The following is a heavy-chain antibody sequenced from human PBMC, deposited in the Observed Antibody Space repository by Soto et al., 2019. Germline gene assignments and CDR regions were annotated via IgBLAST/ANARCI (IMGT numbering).Heavy chain of an antibody. V-gene: IGHV3-33*01. D-gene: IGHD4-17*01. CDR3: ARDWATVTGWYFDL. Sequence: QVQLVESGGGVVQPGRSLRLSCAASGFTFSSYGMHWVRQAPGKGLEWVAVIWYDGSNKYYADSVKGRFTISRDNSKNTLYLQMNSLRAEDTAVYYCARDWATVTGWYFDLWSRGTLVTVSS. CDR1: GFTFSSYG. J-gene: IGHJ2*01. CDR2: IWYDGSNK.